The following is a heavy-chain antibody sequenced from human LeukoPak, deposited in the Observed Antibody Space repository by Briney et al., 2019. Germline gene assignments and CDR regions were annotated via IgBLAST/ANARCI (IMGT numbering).Heavy chain of an antibody. J-gene: IGHJ4*02. V-gene: IGHV3-23*01. D-gene: IGHD2-21*02. CDR3: ARVGGWGDPYYFDY. CDR2: ISGSGGST. Sequence: PGGSLRLSCAASGFTFSSYAMSWVRQAPGKGLEWVSAISGSGGSTYYADSVKGRFTISRDNAKNSLYLQMNSLRAEDTAVYYCARVGGWGDPYYFDYWGQGTLVTVSS. CDR1: GFTFSSYA.